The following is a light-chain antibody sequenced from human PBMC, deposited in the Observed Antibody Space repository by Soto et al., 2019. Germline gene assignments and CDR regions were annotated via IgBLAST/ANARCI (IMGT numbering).Light chain of an antibody. J-gene: IGLJ2*01. CDR2: AVS. CDR3: TSYTSSTTRVV. V-gene: IGLV2-14*01. CDR1: SSDIGGYDS. Sequence: QSALTQPASVSGSPGQSITISCTGTSSDIGGYDSVSWYQQYPGKPPKLMIYAVSNRPSGVSNRFSGSKSGNTASLTISGLQAEDEADYCCTSYTSSTTRVVFGGGTKVTGL.